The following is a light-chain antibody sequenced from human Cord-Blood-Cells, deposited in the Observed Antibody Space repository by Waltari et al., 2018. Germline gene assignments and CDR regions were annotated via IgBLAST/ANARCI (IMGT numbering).Light chain of an antibody. CDR2: AAT. V-gene: IGKV1-12*01. Sequence: DIQMTHSPSSGSASVGDRVTTTCRASQGISSWLARYQQKPGKAPKLLIYAATSLQSGVPSRFSGSGSGTDFTLTISSLQPEDFATYYCQQANSFPWTFGQGTKVEIK. J-gene: IGKJ1*01. CDR1: QGISSW. CDR3: QQANSFPWT.